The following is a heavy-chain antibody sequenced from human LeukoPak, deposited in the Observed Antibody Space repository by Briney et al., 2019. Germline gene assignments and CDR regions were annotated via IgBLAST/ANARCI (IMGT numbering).Heavy chain of an antibody. V-gene: IGHV4-34*01. J-gene: IGHJ6*02. Sequence: SETLSLTCAVYSGSFSGYYWSWIRQPPGKGLEWIGEINHSGSTNYNPSLKSRVTISVDTSKNQFSLKLSSVTAADTAVYYCARGHNIVVVPAAMRPYYYYGMDVWGQGTTVTVSS. CDR1: SGSFSGYY. CDR3: ARGHNIVVVPAAMRPYYYYGMDV. CDR2: INHSGST. D-gene: IGHD2-2*01.